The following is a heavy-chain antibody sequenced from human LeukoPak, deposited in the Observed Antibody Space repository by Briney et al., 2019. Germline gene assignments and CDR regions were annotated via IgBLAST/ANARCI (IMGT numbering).Heavy chain of an antibody. CDR2: LYSDGNT. V-gene: IGHV3-53*01. CDR1: GFTVITND. Sequence: GGSLRLSCAASGFTVITNDMTWVRQAPGKGLEWGSVLYSDGNTKYADSVQGRFTISRDNSKNTLYLEMNSLSPDDTAVYYCARGVEPLAANTLAYWGQGTLVIVSS. CDR3: ARGVEPLAANTLAY. D-gene: IGHD1-14*01. J-gene: IGHJ4*02.